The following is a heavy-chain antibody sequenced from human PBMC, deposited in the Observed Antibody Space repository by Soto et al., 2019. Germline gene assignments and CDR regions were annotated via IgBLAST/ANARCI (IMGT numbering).Heavy chain of an antibody. Sequence: GGSLRLSCAASGFTFSIYEMNWVRQAPGKGLEWVSYITGRGTTYYADSVKGRFTISRDNAKNSLYLQMNSLRAEDTAIYYCARDSETATTTGDIWGQGTMVTVSS. D-gene: IGHD6-25*01. CDR1: GFTFSIYE. V-gene: IGHV3-48*03. CDR3: ARDSETATTTGDI. J-gene: IGHJ3*02. CDR2: ITGRGTT.